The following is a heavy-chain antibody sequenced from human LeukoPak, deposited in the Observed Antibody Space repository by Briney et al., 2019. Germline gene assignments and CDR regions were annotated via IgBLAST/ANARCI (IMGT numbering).Heavy chain of an antibody. Sequence: GGSLRLSCAASGFTFNIYAMHWVRQAPGKGLQWVAFISYDATVKYYADSVRGRFTVSRDNSKNTLSLQMNSLRPEDTAVYYCARDFSTWYSIDYWGRGTLVTVSS. CDR3: ARDFSTWYSIDY. V-gene: IGHV3-30-3*01. CDR1: GFTFNIYA. J-gene: IGHJ4*02. D-gene: IGHD2-15*01. CDR2: ISYDATVK.